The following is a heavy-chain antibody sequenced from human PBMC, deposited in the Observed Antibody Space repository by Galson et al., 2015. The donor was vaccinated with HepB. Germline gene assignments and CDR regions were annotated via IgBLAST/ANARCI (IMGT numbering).Heavy chain of an antibody. CDR2: ISYDGSNK. Sequence: SLRLSCAASGFTFSSYAMHWVRQAPGKGLEWVAVISYDGSNKYYADSVKGRFTISRDNSKNTLYLQMNSLRAEDTAVYYCAREGYYYGSGRPGWFDPWGQGTLVTVSS. CDR3: AREGYYYGSGRPGWFDP. CDR1: GFTFSSYA. D-gene: IGHD3-10*01. V-gene: IGHV3-30-3*01. J-gene: IGHJ5*02.